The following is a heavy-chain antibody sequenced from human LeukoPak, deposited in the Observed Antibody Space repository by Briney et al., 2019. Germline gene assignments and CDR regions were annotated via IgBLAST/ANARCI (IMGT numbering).Heavy chain of an antibody. CDR2: ISDNDENT. Sequence: PGGSLRLSCAASGNYDMSWVRQAPGKGLEWVSGISDNDENTYYADSVKGRFTMSRDNSRNTLYLQMNNLRAEDTAVYYCAKRGYCSVASCSQTPYYFDYWGQGTLVTVSS. CDR3: AKRGYCSVASCSQTPYYFDY. CDR1: GNYD. D-gene: IGHD2-15*01. V-gene: IGHV3-23*01. J-gene: IGHJ4*02.